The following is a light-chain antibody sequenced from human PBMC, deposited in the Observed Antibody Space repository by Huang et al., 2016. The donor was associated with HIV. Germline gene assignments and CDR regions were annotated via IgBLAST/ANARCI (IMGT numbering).Light chain of an antibody. Sequence: ERVLTQSPVTLSVSPGERATLSCRASQSVSSTLAWYQQNPGQAPRLLIYDASTRASDIPARFSGSGSDIEFTLTITSLQSEDFAVYYCQQYNNWPRTFGQGTKLEIK. V-gene: IGKV3-15*01. CDR2: DAS. J-gene: IGKJ2*01. CDR3: QQYNNWPRT. CDR1: QSVSST.